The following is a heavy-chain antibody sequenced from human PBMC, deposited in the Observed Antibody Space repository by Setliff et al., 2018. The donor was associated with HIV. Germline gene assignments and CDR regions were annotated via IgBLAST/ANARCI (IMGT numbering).Heavy chain of an antibody. D-gene: IGHD5-18*01. Sequence: PGGSLRLSCVASGLTFNRYWMSWVRQAPGKGLEWVANIKQDGSERYYVDSVKGRFTISGDNTNNSLYLHMNSLRAEDTAFYYCARGVTHPPPFGAFDIWGLGTLVTVSS. CDR3: ARGVTHPPPFGAFDI. CDR2: IKQDGSER. V-gene: IGHV3-7*03. J-gene: IGHJ3*02. CDR1: GLTFNRYW.